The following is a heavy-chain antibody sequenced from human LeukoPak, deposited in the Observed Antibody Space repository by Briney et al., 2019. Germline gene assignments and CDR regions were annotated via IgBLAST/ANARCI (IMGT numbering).Heavy chain of an antibody. CDR2: MYYTGNT. D-gene: IGHD6-13*01. V-gene: IGHV4-39*07. J-gene: IGHJ3*02. CDR3: ARKGLVAAAGHEAFDI. Sequence: PSETLSLTCAVSGDSVTSGIYYWGWIRQPPGEGLEWIGSMYYTGNTYYNPSLKSRVTISVDTSNNQFSLNLSSVTAADTAVYYCARKGLVAAAGHEAFDIWGQGTMVTVSS. CDR1: GDSVTSGIYY.